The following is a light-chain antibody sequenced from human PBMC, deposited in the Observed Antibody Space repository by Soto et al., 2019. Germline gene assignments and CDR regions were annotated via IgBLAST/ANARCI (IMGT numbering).Light chain of an antibody. J-gene: IGKJ4*01. CDR2: DAS. CDR1: QDISNY. V-gene: IGKV1-33*01. Sequence: DIQMTQSPSSLSASIGDRVTITCQASQDISNYLNWYQQKPGKAPKLLIYDASHLETGVPSRFSGSGSGTDFTFTISSLQPEDIASYFCQQYENLPLTFGGGTEVQI. CDR3: QQYENLPLT.